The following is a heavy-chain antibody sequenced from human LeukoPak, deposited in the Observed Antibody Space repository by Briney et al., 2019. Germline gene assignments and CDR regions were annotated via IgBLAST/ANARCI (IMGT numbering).Heavy chain of an antibody. V-gene: IGHV1-69*05. CDR2: IIPIFGTA. D-gene: IGHD4-11*01. CDR1: GYTFTSYG. J-gene: IGHJ6*03. Sequence: GASVKVSCKASGYTFTSYGISWVRQAPGQGLEWMGGIIPIFGTANYAQKFQGRVTITTDESTSTAYMELSSLRSEDTAVYYCARDSVTTVTTTPSMDVWGKGTTVTVSS. CDR3: ARDSVTTVTTTPSMDV.